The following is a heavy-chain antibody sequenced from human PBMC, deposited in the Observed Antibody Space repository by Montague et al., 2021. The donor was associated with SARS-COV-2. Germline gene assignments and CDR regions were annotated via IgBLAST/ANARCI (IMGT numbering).Heavy chain of an antibody. Sequence: SETLSLTCIVSGTSISSSSYHWGWIRQPPGKGLEWIGTNYYSGSTYYNPSLKRPVTISADTSKNQLSLKLSSVTGADTAVYYCARLRYYGGNSGFQGLVDYWGQGALVTVSS. D-gene: IGHD4-23*01. J-gene: IGHJ4*02. CDR2: NYYSGST. CDR3: ARLRYYGGNSGFQGLVDY. V-gene: IGHV4-39*01. CDR1: GTSISSSSYH.